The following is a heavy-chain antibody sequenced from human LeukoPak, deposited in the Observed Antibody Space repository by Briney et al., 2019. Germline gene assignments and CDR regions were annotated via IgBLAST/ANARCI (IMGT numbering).Heavy chain of an antibody. D-gene: IGHD3-3*01. CDR3: AGDMTPMKYYDFWSGSY. CDR1: GFTFSSYW. Sequence: GGSLRLSCAASGFTFSSYWMSWVRQAPGKGLEWVANIKQDGSEKYYVDSVKGRFTISRDNAKNSLYLQMNSLRAEDTAVYYCAGDMTPMKYYDFWSGSYWGQGTLVTVSS. J-gene: IGHJ4*02. CDR2: IKQDGSEK. V-gene: IGHV3-7*01.